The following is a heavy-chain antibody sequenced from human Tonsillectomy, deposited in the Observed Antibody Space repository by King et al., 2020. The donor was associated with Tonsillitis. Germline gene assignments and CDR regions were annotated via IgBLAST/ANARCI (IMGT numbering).Heavy chain of an antibody. CDR2: ISYDGSNK. CDR1: GFTFSSYG. Sequence: QVQLVESGGGVVQSGGSLRLSCAASGFTFSSYGMHWVRQAPVKGLEWVAYISYDGSNKYYADAVKGRFTISRDISKNTVYLQMSSLRVEDTAVYYCAKGRDSGDYEPLDHWGQGTLVTVS. D-gene: IGHD4-17*01. CDR3: AKGRDSGDYEPLDH. J-gene: IGHJ4*02. V-gene: IGHV3-30*02.